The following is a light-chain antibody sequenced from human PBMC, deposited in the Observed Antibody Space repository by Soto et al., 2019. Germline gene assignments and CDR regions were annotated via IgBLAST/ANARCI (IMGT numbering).Light chain of an antibody. CDR3: QSYDMSGFYV. V-gene: IGLV1-40*01. J-gene: IGLJ1*01. Sequence: QSVLTQPPSVSGAPGQWVTISCTGSSSNIGAGYDVHWYQQLPGAAPKLLVYGSTKRPSGVPDRFSGSKSGTSASLAITGLQAEDEADYYCQSYDMSGFYVFGSGTKVTVL. CDR1: SSNIGAGYD. CDR2: GST.